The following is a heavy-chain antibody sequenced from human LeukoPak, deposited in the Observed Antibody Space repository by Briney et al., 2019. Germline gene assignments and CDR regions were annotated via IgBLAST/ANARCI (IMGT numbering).Heavy chain of an antibody. Sequence: GGSLRLSCAASGFTFSSYSMNWVRQAPGKGLEWVSSISSSSRSKYYADSVKGRFTIFRDNAKDSVYLQMNSLRAEDSAIYYCAREGFYFFDFWGQGTLVTVSS. CDR2: ISSSSRSK. CDR1: GFTFSSYS. J-gene: IGHJ4*01. V-gene: IGHV3-21*01. CDR3: AREGFYFFDF.